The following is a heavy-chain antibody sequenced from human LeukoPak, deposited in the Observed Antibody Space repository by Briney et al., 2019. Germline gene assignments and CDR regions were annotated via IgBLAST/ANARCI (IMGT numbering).Heavy chain of an antibody. D-gene: IGHD3-10*01. Sequence: GGSLRLSCAASGFSFSNHGMHWVRQAPGKRLEWVAVIWDDGNNKRYANSVNGRFTISRDNSENTLYLQMNGLTAEDTAMYYCARDSYQDYYGRFDPWGQGTLSSSPQ. V-gene: IGHV3-33*01. CDR1: GFSFSNHG. CDR2: IWDDGNNK. J-gene: IGHJ5*02. CDR3: ARDSYQDYYGRFDP.